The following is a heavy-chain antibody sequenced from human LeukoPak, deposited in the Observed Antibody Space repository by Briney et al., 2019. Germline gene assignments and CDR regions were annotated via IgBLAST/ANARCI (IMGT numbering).Heavy chain of an antibody. V-gene: IGHV4-34*01. J-gene: IGHJ4*02. Sequence: SETLSLTCAVYGGSFSGYYWSWIRQPPGKGLEWIGEINHSGSTNYNPSLKSRATISVDTSKNQFSLKLSSVTAADTAVYYCARVNPEDYGDYVWWFDYWGQGTLVTVSS. CDR2: INHSGST. CDR3: ARVNPEDYGDYVWWFDY. CDR1: GGSFSGYY. D-gene: IGHD4-17*01.